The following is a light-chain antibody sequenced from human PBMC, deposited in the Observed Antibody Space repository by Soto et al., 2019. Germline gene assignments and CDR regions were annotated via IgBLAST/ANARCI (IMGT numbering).Light chain of an antibody. CDR3: QQYGSSEII. V-gene: IGKV3-20*01. Sequence: EIVMTQSPSTLSVSPGERATLSCRASQSVSSNLAWYQQKPGQAPRLLIYDISSRATGIPDRFSGSVSGTDFTLTITRLEPEDFAVFYCQQYGSSEIIFGQGTRLEIK. J-gene: IGKJ5*01. CDR2: DIS. CDR1: QSVSSN.